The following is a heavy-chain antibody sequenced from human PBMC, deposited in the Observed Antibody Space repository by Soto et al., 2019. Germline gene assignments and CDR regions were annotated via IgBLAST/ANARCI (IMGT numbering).Heavy chain of an antibody. D-gene: IGHD3-10*01. CDR2: INADNGNT. V-gene: IGHV1-3*01. CDR1: GYTFTSYA. CDR3: ADYYASGSMTLDP. Sequence: ASVKVSCKASGYTFTSYALHWVRQAPGQRLEWMGWINADNGNTKYSQKFQGRVTITRDTSISTAYMELSRLKTEDTAVYYCADYYASGSMTLDPWGPGTLVTVSS. J-gene: IGHJ5*02.